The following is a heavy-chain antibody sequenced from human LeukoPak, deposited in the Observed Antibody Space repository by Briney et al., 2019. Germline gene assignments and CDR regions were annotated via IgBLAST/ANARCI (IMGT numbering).Heavy chain of an antibody. CDR1: GGSISSYY. CDR2: IYYSGWT. V-gene: IGHV4-59*08. J-gene: IGHJ4*02. Sequence: SETLSLTCTVSGGSISSYYWSRLRQPPGKGLEWIGYIYYSGWTDYNPSLKSRVTISVDTSKNQFSLKLTSVTAADTAVYYCARTYYFGSGSYHFDYWGQGTLVTVSS. D-gene: IGHD3-10*01. CDR3: ARTYYFGSGSYHFDY.